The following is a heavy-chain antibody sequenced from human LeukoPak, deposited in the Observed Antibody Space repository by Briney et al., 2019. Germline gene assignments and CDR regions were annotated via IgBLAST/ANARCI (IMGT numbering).Heavy chain of an antibody. V-gene: IGHV3-48*04. CDR2: IYSSSSTI. Sequence: GGSLRLSCAASGFTFSRYSMNWVRQAPGKGLEWVSYIYSSSSTISYADSVKGRFTISRDNAKHSLYLQMNSLRTEDTAVYYCARKRNRYYYHMDVWGKGTTVTVSS. CDR3: ARKRNRYYYHMDV. J-gene: IGHJ6*03. CDR1: GFTFSRYS.